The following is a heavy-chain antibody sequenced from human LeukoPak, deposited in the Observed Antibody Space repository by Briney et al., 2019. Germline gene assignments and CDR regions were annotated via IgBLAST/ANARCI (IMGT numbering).Heavy chain of an antibody. CDR3: AREPDFWSGYRFDY. D-gene: IGHD3-3*01. V-gene: IGHV3-48*01. J-gene: IGHJ4*02. Sequence: PGGSLRLSCAASGFTFSSYSMNWVRQAPGKGLEWVSYISSSSSTIYYADSVKGRFTISRDNAKNSLYLQMNSLRAEDTAVYYCAREPDFWSGYRFDYWGQGTLVTVSS. CDR1: GFTFSSYS. CDR2: ISSSSSTI.